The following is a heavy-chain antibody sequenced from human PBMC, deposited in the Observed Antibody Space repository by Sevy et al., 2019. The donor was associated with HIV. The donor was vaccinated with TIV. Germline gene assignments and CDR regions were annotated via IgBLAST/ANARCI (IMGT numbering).Heavy chain of an antibody. CDR1: GFTFSSYS. Sequence: GGSLRLSCAASGFTFSSYSMNWVRQAPGKGLEWVSYISSSSSTIYYADSEKGRFTISRDNAKNSLYLQMNSLRDEDTAVYYCARDLRYVDTVATTQENFDYWGQGTLVTVSS. V-gene: IGHV3-48*02. CDR3: ARDLRYVDTVATTQENFDY. J-gene: IGHJ4*02. CDR2: ISSSSSTI. D-gene: IGHD5-12*01.